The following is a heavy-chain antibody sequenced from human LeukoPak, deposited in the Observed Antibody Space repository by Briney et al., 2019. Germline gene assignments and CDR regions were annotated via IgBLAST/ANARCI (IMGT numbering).Heavy chain of an antibody. V-gene: IGHV4-61*08. CDR2: IYYSGST. Sequence: PSETLSLTCTVSGGSISSGGYCWSWIRQHPGKGLEWIGYIYYSGSTNYNPSLKSRVTISVDTSKNQFSLKLSSVTAADTAVYYCARGPPDRVVPAASGNNWFDPWGQGTLVTVSS. CDR3: ARGPPDRVVPAASGNNWFDP. J-gene: IGHJ5*02. D-gene: IGHD2-2*01. CDR1: GGSISSGGYC.